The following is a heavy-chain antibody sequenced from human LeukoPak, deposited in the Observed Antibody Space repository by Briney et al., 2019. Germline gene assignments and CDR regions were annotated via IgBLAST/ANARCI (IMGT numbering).Heavy chain of an antibody. J-gene: IGHJ4*02. Sequence: SETLSLTCTVSGGSISSGGYYWSWIRQHPGKGLEWIGYIYYGGSTYYNPSLKSRVTISVDTSKNQFSLKLSSVTAADTAVYYCARVLSFDGSGSYRDYWGQGTLVTVSS. CDR2: IYYGGST. CDR1: GGSISSGGYY. V-gene: IGHV4-31*03. CDR3: ARVLSFDGSGSYRDY. D-gene: IGHD3-10*01.